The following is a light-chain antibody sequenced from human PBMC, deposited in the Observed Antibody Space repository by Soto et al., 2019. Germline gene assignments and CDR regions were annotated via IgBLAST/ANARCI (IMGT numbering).Light chain of an antibody. V-gene: IGKV2-40*01. CDR1: KSLLDSDDGNTS. CDR2: TVS. CDR3: MQRIEFPLT. Sequence: DIVMTQTPLSLPVTPGEPASISCGSSKSLLDSDDGNTSLDWYLQKPGQSPQLLIYTVSYRASGVPDRFSGSGSGTDFTLKISRVEAEDVGVYYCMQRIEFPLTFGGGTKVEIK. J-gene: IGKJ4*01.